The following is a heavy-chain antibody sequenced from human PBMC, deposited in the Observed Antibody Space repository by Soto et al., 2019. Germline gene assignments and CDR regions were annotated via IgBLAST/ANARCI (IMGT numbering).Heavy chain of an antibody. CDR1: GFTVSSNY. Sequence: GGSLRLSCAAFGFTVSSNYMSWVRQAPGKGLEWVSVIYSGGSTYYADSVKGRFTISRHNSKNTLYLQMNSLRAEDTAVYYCAGIYGDYEGAFDIWGQGTMVTVSS. J-gene: IGHJ3*02. CDR3: AGIYGDYEGAFDI. CDR2: IYSGGST. V-gene: IGHV3-53*04. D-gene: IGHD4-17*01.